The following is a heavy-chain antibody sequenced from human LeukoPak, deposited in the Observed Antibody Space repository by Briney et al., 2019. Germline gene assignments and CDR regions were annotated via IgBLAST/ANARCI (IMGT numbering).Heavy chain of an antibody. V-gene: IGHV4-4*09. CDR2: FYTSANT. Sequence: SETLSLTCTVSGDSVSGYYGSWIRQPPGKGLEWIGYFYTSANTNYNPSLKSRVTISVDTSKNQFSLKLSSVTAADTAVYYCARTEGGSYYFDYWGQGTLVTVSS. J-gene: IGHJ4*02. CDR1: GDSVSGYY. D-gene: IGHD1-26*01. CDR3: ARTEGGSYYFDY.